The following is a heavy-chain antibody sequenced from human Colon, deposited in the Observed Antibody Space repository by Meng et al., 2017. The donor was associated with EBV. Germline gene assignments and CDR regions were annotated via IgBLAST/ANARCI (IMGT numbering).Heavy chain of an antibody. D-gene: IGHD5-24*01. CDR3: ATQESRDGHNPY. V-gene: IGHV4-4*02. Sequence: GSGPGWGKPSGAPSPTCVVSGGSIGSSDWWTWVRQSPGKGREWIGEMYHSGTTNYNPSLKSRVTISMGKSNNQLSLKLNSVTAADTAVYYCATQESRDGHNPYWGQGTLVTVSS. CDR2: MYHSGTT. CDR1: GGSIGSSDW. J-gene: IGHJ4*02.